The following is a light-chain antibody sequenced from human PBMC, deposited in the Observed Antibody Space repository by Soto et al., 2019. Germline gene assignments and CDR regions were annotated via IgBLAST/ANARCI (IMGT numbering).Light chain of an antibody. CDR3: TSYTRSPLYV. CDR1: SSDIGGSNY. J-gene: IGLJ1*01. Sequence: QSALAQPASVSGSPGQSITVSCTGTSSDIGGSNYVSWYQQHPGKAPRLIIYDVNNRPSGVSARFSGSKSGYTASLTISGLQAEDEADYYCTSYTRSPLYVSGTGTKVTVL. V-gene: IGLV2-14*03. CDR2: DVN.